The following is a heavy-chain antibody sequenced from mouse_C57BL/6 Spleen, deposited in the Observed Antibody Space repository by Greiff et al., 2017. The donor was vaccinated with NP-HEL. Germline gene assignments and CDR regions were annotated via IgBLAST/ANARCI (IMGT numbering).Heavy chain of an antibody. Sequence: QVQLQQPGAELVRPGTSVKLSCKASGYTFTSYWLHWVKQRPGQGLEWIGVIAPSDSYTNYNQKFKGKATLTVDTSSSTAYMQLSSLTSEDSAVYYCARSDDGYWFAYWGQGTLVTVSA. V-gene: IGHV1-59*01. CDR1: GYTFTSYW. CDR3: ARSDDGYWFAY. D-gene: IGHD2-3*01. CDR2: IAPSDSYT. J-gene: IGHJ3*01.